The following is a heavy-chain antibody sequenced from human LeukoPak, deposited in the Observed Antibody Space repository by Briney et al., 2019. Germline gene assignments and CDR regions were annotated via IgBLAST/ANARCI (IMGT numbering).Heavy chain of an antibody. V-gene: IGHV4-4*02. J-gene: IGHJ4*02. CDR2: IYHAGST. Sequence: SETLSLTCTVSGASISSSNWGTGVRRPPGEAGEWIGEIYHAGSTKYNPSLRSRLPISVDKSKNSFPLGLTSVTAADTAFYYCARSAAVTGQFDFWGPGTLLPVPS. D-gene: IGHD6-19*01. CDR1: GASISSSNW. CDR3: ARSAAVTGQFDF.